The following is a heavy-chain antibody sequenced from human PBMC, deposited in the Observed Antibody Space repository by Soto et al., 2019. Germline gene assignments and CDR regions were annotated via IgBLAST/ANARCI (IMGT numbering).Heavy chain of an antibody. Sequence: GGSLRLSCAASGFTFSSYGMHWVRQAPGKGLEWVAVISYDGSSKYYADSVKGRFTISRDNSKNTLYLQMNSLRAEDTAVYYCAKGDDSSGYYYWAYYYYGMDVWGQGTTVTVSS. CDR3: AKGDDSSGYYYWAYYYYGMDV. D-gene: IGHD3-22*01. J-gene: IGHJ6*02. CDR1: GFTFSSYG. V-gene: IGHV3-30*18. CDR2: ISYDGSSK.